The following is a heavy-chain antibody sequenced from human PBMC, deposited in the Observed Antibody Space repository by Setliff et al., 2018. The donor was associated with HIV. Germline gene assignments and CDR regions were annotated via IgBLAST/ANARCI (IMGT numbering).Heavy chain of an antibody. CDR2: IKTDGSSA. Sequence: GGSLRLSCTASGFTFSSYSMNWVRQAPGKGLEWVSRIKTDGSSATYADSVKGRFTNSRDNAKNTLYLQMDSLRAEDTAVYYCARGGANPSWFDSWGQGTLVTVSS. V-gene: IGHV3-74*03. D-gene: IGHD3-16*01. CDR3: ARGGANPSWFDS. J-gene: IGHJ5*01. CDR1: GFTFSSYS.